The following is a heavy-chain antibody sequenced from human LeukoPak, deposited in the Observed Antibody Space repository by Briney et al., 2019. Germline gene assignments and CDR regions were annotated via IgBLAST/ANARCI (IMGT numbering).Heavy chain of an antibody. D-gene: IGHD6-19*01. CDR1: GFTFSSYE. Sequence: QPGESLRLSCAASGFTFSSYEMNWVRQAPGKGLEWVSYISSSGSTIYYADSVKGRFTISRDNAKNSLYLQMNSLRAEDTAVYYCVRAAVAGTRTYFDYWGQGTLVTVSS. V-gene: IGHV3-48*03. J-gene: IGHJ4*02. CDR2: ISSSGSTI. CDR3: VRAAVAGTRTYFDY.